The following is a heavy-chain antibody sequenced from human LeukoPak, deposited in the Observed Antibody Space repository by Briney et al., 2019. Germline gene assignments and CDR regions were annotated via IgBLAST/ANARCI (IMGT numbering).Heavy chain of an antibody. CDR3: ARGSDLFGY. D-gene: IGHD2-21*01. J-gene: IGHJ4*02. Sequence: SETLSLTCAVYGGSFSGYYWSWIRQPQGKGLEWIGEINHSGSTNYNPSLKSRVTISVDTSKNQFSLKLSSVTAADTAVYYCARGSDLFGYWGQGTLVTVSS. V-gene: IGHV4-34*01. CDR1: GGSFSGYY. CDR2: INHSGST.